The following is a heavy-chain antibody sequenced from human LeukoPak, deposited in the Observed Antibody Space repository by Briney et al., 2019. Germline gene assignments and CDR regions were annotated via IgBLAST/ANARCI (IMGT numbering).Heavy chain of an antibody. CDR2: IYTSGST. D-gene: IGHD1-26*01. CDR1: GGSISSGSYY. Sequence: PSQTLSLTCTVSGGSISSGSYYWSWIRQPAGKGLEWIGRIYTSGSTNYNPSLKSRVTISVDTSKNQFSLKLSSVTAADTAVYYCASTTPHDDYWGQGTLVTVSS. J-gene: IGHJ4*02. CDR3: ASTTPHDDY. V-gene: IGHV4-61*02.